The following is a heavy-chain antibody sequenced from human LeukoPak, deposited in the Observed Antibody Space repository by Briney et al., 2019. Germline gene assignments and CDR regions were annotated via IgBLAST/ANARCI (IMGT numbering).Heavy chain of an antibody. D-gene: IGHD1-1*01. J-gene: IGHJ4*02. Sequence: SETLSLTCIVSGGSINSHYWSWIRQPPGKGLEWIGDIHYTGTTKYNPSLKSRVTMSLDTSKNQLSLRLSSVTAADTAVYYCARHSSNFYFDYWGQGTLVTVSS. CDR1: GGSINSHY. V-gene: IGHV4-59*08. CDR3: ARHSSNFYFDY. CDR2: IHYTGTT.